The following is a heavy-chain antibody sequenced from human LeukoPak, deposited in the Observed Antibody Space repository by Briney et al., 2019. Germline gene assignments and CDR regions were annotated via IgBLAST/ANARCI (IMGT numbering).Heavy chain of an antibody. CDR2: INPNSGGT. CDR1: GYTFTGYY. D-gene: IGHD5-24*01. V-gene: IGHV1-2*02. Sequence: GASVKVSCKASGYTFTGYYMHWVRQAPGQGLEWMGWINPNSGGTNYAQKFQGRVTMPRDTSISTAYMELSRLRSDDTAVYYCARALATARLVDYWGQGTLVTVSS. J-gene: IGHJ4*02. CDR3: ARALATARLVDY.